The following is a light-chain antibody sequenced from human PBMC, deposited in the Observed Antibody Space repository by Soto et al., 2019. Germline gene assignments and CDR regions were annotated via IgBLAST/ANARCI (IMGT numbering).Light chain of an antibody. Sequence: DIQMTQSPSTLSASVGDRVTITCRASQSISSWLAWYQQKPGKAPKLLIYDASSLESGVPSRFSGSGSGTELTLTISSLQPDDFATYYCQQYNSYSPTFGQVTKGEIK. CDR1: QSISSW. J-gene: IGKJ1*01. CDR3: QQYNSYSPT. V-gene: IGKV1-5*01. CDR2: DAS.